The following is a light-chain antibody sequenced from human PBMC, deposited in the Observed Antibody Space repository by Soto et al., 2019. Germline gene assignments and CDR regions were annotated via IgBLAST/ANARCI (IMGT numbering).Light chain of an antibody. J-gene: IGKJ4*01. V-gene: IGKV2D-29*01. Sequence: DVVLTQTPRSLSVTPGQPASISCKSSQSLLYSDGRTYVYWYLQKPGQPPQLLIHEVSNRFSGVPDRFSGSGSGTDFTLKISRVEAEDVGVSYCVQSIRLPITFGGGTNVEIK. CDR1: QSLLYSDGRTY. CDR2: EVS. CDR3: VQSIRLPIT.